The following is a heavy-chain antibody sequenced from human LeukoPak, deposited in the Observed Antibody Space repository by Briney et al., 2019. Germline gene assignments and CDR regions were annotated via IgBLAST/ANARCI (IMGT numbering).Heavy chain of an antibody. J-gene: IGHJ3*02. CDR2: IYWDDDK. CDR1: GFSLSTSGVG. CDR3: AHRPPYCSGGSCGAFDI. V-gene: IGHV2-5*02. Sequence: SGPTLVKPTQTLTLTCTFSGFSLSTSGVGVGWIRQPPGKALEWLALIYWDDDKRYSPSLKSRLTTTKDTSKNQVVLIMTNMDPVDTATYHCAHRPPYCSGGSCGAFDIWGQGTMVTVSS. D-gene: IGHD2-15*01.